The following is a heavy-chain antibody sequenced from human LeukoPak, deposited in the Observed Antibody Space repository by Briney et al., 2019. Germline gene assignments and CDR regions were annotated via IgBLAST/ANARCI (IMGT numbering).Heavy chain of an antibody. CDR3: ARHQRYDAFDI. CDR1: GGSIYSSSYY. Sequence: SETLSLTCTVSGGSIYSSSYYWGWIRQPPGKGLEWIGTIYYSGSTYYNPSLNSRLTISVDTSKNQFSLKLSSVTAADTAVYYCARHQRYDAFDIWGQGTMVTVSS. CDR2: IYYSGST. V-gene: IGHV4-39*01. J-gene: IGHJ3*02.